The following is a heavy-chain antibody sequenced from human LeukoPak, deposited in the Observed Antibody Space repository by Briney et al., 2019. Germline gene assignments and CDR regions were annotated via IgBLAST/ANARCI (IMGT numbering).Heavy chain of an antibody. CDR2: IYTSGST. D-gene: IGHD2-2*01. V-gene: IGHV4-4*07. CDR1: GGSISSYY. CDR3: ARDWFSEYQLPHKLRYYYYYMDV. J-gene: IGHJ6*03. Sequence: SETLSLTCTVSGGSISSYYWSWIRQPAGKGLEWIGRIYTSGSTNYNPSLKSRATISVDKSKNQFSLKLSYVTAADTAVYYCARDWFSEYQLPHKLRYYYYYMDVWGKGTTVTVSS.